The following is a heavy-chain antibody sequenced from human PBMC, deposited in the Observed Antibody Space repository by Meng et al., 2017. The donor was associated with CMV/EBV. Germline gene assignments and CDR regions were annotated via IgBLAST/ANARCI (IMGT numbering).Heavy chain of an antibody. V-gene: IGHV4-34*01. D-gene: IGHD3-10*01. CDR1: GGSFSGYY. CDR3: ARESMVRGED. Sequence: GAGLLKPSETLSLTCAVYGGSFSGYYWSWIRQPPGKGLEWIGEINHSGSTNYNPSLKSRVTISVDTSKNQFSLKLSSVTAADTAVYYCARESMVRGEDWGQGTLVTVSS. CDR2: INHSGST. J-gene: IGHJ4*02.